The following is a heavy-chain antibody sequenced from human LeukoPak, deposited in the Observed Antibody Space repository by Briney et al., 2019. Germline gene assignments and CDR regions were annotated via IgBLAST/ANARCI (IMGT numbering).Heavy chain of an antibody. V-gene: IGHV4-59*01. CDR2: IYYSGST. CDR1: GRSISSYY. Sequence: AEPLSLTCTVSGRSISSYYWRWIRQPPGKGLEWIGYIYYSGSTKYNPSLKSRVTISVDTSKNQFSLKLSSVTAADTAVYYCARYYFWSGRDYWGQGTLVTVSS. D-gene: IGHD3-3*01. J-gene: IGHJ4*02. CDR3: ARYYFWSGRDY.